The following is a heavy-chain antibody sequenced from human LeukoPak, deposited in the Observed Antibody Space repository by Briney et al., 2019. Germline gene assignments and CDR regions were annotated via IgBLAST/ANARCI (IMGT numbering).Heavy chain of an antibody. V-gene: IGHV3-48*03. D-gene: IGHD2-2*01. CDR1: GFSFNNHE. Sequence: GGSLRLSCVASGFSFNNHEMNWVRQAPGKGLEWVSYIISGGGSIYYADSVKGRFTISRDNAKYSLYLQMNSLRGEDTAVYYCARISTNTWYNFDYWGQGTLVTVSS. CDR3: ARISTNTWYNFDY. J-gene: IGHJ4*02. CDR2: IISGGGSI.